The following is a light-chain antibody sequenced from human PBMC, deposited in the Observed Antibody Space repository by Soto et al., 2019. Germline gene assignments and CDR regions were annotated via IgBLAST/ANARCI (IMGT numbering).Light chain of an antibody. J-gene: IGKJ5*01. CDR1: QSVSSSY. CDR2: GAS. V-gene: IGKV3-20*01. CDR3: QQYGSSPSIT. Sequence: EIVMTQSPATLSVSPGERATLSCRAGQSVSSSYLAWYQQKPGQAPRLLIYGASSRATGIPDRFSGSGSGTDFTLTISRLEPEDFAVYYCQQYGSSPSITFGQGTRLEI.